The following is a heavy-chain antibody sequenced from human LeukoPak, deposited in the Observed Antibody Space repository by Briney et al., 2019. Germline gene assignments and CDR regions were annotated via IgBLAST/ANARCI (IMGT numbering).Heavy chain of an antibody. Sequence: HPGRSLRLSCAGSGFTLGSYGMLWVRQAPGKGLEWVAVISYDGRNKDYGDSVKGRFTISRDNSKNTLYLQMDSLGAEDTAVYYCARVQSEWRREWLLFYGMDVWGQGTTVTVSS. CDR1: GFTLGSYG. CDR2: ISYDGRNK. V-gene: IGHV3-30*03. CDR3: ARVQSEWRREWLLFYGMDV. J-gene: IGHJ6*02. D-gene: IGHD3-3*01.